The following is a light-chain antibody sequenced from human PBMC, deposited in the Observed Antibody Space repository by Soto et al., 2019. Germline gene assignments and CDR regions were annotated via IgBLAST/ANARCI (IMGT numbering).Light chain of an antibody. CDR3: SSYTSSSTRV. J-gene: IGLJ1*01. Sequence: QSALTQPASVSGSPGQSITISCTGASSDVRGYNYVSWYQQHPGKAPKLMIYEVSNRPSGFSNRFSGSKSGNTASLTISGLQAEDEADYYCSSYTSSSTRVFGTGTKVTVL. CDR2: EVS. V-gene: IGLV2-14*01. CDR1: SSDVRGYNY.